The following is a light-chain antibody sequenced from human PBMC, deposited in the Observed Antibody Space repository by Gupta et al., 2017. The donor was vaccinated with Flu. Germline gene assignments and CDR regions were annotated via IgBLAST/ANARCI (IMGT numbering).Light chain of an antibody. Sequence: IVLKQSPGTLSLSPGEGATLSCRASQTVSSSYLAWYQQKPGQAPRLLIYGAANRATGIPDRFGGSWSGTDFTLTISRLEPEDFAVYYCHQYVDAPGFGQGTKVEIK. V-gene: IGKV3-20*01. CDR3: HQYVDAPG. CDR1: QTVSSSY. J-gene: IGKJ1*01. CDR2: GAA.